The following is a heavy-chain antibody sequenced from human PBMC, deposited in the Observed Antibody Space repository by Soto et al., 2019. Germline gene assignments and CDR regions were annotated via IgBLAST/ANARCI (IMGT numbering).Heavy chain of an antibody. CDR2: IYSRGSP. J-gene: IGHJ6*02. D-gene: IGHD2-8*02. CDR1: GASVSSGGYY. V-gene: IGHV4-31*03. CDR3: ARDRHLSEVPHGGYYWCAMDV. Sequence: QVQLQESGPGLVKPSQTLSLTCSVSGASVSSGGYYLTLIRQHPGKDLEWIGFIYSRGSPYYNPSLESGVTISANTSRNQSSLKVTSVTAADTAVYYCARDRHLSEVPHGGYYWCAMDVWGPGTTVTVSS.